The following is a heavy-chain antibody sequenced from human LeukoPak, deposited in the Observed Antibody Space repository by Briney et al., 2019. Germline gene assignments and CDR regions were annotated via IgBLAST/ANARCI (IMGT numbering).Heavy chain of an antibody. V-gene: IGHV3-7*01. D-gene: IGHD1-26*01. Sequence: GGSLRLSCAASGFTFSSYWMSWVRQAPGKGLEWVANIKQDGSEKYYVDSVKGRFTISRDNAKNSLYLQMNSLRAEDTAVYYCARDQSTRELLLDYWGQGTLVTVPS. CDR2: IKQDGSEK. J-gene: IGHJ4*02. CDR3: ARDQSTRELLLDY. CDR1: GFTFSSYW.